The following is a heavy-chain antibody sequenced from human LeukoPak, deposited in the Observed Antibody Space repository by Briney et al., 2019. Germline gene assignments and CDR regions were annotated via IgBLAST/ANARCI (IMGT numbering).Heavy chain of an antibody. CDR2: ISYDGSNK. D-gene: IGHD2-15*01. V-gene: IGHV3-30*18. J-gene: IGHJ4*02. CDR3: ANEGYCSGGSCSAFDY. Sequence: GRSLRLSCAASGFTFSSYGMHWVRQAPGKGLDGVAVISYDGSNKYYADSVKGRFTISRDNSKNTLYLQMNSLRAEDTAVYYCANEGYCSGGSCSAFDYWGQGTLVTVSS. CDR1: GFTFSSYG.